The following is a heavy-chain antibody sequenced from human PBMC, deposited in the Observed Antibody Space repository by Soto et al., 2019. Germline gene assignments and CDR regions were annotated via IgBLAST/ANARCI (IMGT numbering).Heavy chain of an antibody. Sequence: SETLSLTCTVSGVSISSGDYYWSWIRQPPGKGLEWIGYIYYSGSTYYNPSLKSRVTISVDTSKNQFSLKLSSVTAADTAVYYCARVRHINAFDIWGQGTMVTVSS. CDR2: IYYSGST. J-gene: IGHJ3*02. CDR1: GVSISSGDYY. V-gene: IGHV4-30-4*01. CDR3: ARVRHINAFDI. D-gene: IGHD1-20*01.